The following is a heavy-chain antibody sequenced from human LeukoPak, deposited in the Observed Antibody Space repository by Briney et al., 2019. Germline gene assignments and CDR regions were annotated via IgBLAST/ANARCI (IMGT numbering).Heavy chain of an antibody. CDR3: ASARASNYGSLGD. CDR1: GFTFSSYS. Sequence: PGGSLRLSCAASGFTFSSYSMSWVRQGPGTGLEWVSAISGSGDTTFYADSVKGRFTISRDNSKNTLYLQMNSLRAEDTAVYYCASARASNYGSLGDWGQGTLVTVSS. V-gene: IGHV3-23*01. CDR2: ISGSGDTT. J-gene: IGHJ4*02. D-gene: IGHD3-10*01.